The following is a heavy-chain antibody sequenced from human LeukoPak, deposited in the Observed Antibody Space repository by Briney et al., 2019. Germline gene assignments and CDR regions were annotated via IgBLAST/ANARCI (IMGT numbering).Heavy chain of an antibody. Sequence: ASVKVSCKASGYTFTSYDINWVRQATGQGLEWMGWMNPNSGNTGYAQKFQGRVTMTRNTSISTAYMELSSLRSEDTAVYYCARELGITMAGNYYYMDVWGKGTTVPVSS. CDR3: ARELGITMAGNYYYMDV. V-gene: IGHV1-8*01. D-gene: IGHD3-10*01. J-gene: IGHJ6*03. CDR1: GYTFTSYD. CDR2: MNPNSGNT.